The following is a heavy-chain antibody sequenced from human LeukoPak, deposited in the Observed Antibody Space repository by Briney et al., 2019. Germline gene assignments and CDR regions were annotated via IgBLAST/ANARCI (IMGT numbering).Heavy chain of an antibody. CDR2: IGGSGGGT. J-gene: IGHJ4*02. D-gene: IGHD6-13*01. Sequence: GGSLRLSCAASGFTFSNYAMGGVRPAPAKGLEWVSLIGGSGGGTYFADSVKGRFTISRDNSKNTLYLQMDGLRAEDTAIYYCAPDLRGSAWSLDDWGQGTLVTVSA. V-gene: IGHV3-23*01. CDR1: GFTFSNYA. CDR3: APDLRGSAWSLDD.